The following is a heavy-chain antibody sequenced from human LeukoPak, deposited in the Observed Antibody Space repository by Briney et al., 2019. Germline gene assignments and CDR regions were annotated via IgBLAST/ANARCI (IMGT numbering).Heavy chain of an antibody. CDR1: GYSISSGYY. CDR3: ARDPAWDP. Sequence: SETPSLTCTVSGYSISSGYYWGWIRQPPGKGLEWIGSIYHSGSTYYNPSLKSRVTISVDTPKNQFSLKLSSVTAADTAVYYCARDPAWDPWGQGTLVTVSS. D-gene: IGHD2-2*01. CDR2: IYHSGST. V-gene: IGHV4-38-2*02. J-gene: IGHJ5*02.